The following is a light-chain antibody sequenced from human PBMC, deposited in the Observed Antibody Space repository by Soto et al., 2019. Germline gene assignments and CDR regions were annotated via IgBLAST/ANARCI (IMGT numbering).Light chain of an antibody. CDR1: QSVSSY. CDR2: DAS. Sequence: IVLTQCPSPLSLSPVERATLSCRASQSVSSYLAWYQQKPGQAPRLLIYDASNRATGIPARFSGSGSGTDFTLTICSLEPEDFAVYYCQQRSNWPLTFGGGTKVDIK. J-gene: IGKJ4*01. CDR3: QQRSNWPLT. V-gene: IGKV3-11*01.